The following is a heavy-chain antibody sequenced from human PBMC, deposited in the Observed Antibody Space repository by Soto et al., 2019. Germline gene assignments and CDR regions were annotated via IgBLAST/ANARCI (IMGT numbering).Heavy chain of an antibody. D-gene: IGHD2-21*01. CDR1: GGSFTSYS. CDR3: AKSLLFVDHGYMDV. CDR2: IIPIQGKA. V-gene: IGHV1-69*02. J-gene: IGHJ6*03. Sequence: QVQLVHSGAELKKPGSSVKVSCAASGGSFTSYSFTWVRQAPGQGLEWMGRIIPIQGKANYALKFQDRVTITADRSTRTVYMELTSLRAEDTAVYFCAKSLLFVDHGYMDVWGKGATVTVSS.